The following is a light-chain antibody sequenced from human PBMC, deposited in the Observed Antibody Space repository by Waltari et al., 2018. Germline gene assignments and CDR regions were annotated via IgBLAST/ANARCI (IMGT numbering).Light chain of an antibody. J-gene: IGKJ2*01. CDR1: QSITSH. CDR3: QQSYITPYT. CDR2: TAS. V-gene: IGKV1-39*01. Sequence: EIQMTQAPSSLSASVGDRVTITCRASQSITSHLNWFQQQPGRAPKLLIHTASSLEGGVPSRFSGSGSGTHFTLTISSLQPEDFATYFCQQSYITPYTFGQGTKLEI.